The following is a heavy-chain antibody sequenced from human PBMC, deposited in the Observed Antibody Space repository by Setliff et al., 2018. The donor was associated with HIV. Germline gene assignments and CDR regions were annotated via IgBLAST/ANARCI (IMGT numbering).Heavy chain of an antibody. Sequence: ASVKVSCKASGYTFTSYYMHWVRQAPGQGLEWMGIINPSGGSASYAQKFQGRVTMTRDTSTSTVYMELSSLRSEDTAVYYCARVEYYYDSSGYYYDYWGQGTLVTVSS. CDR3: ARVEYYYDSSGYYYDY. V-gene: IGHV1-46*01. CDR2: INPSGGSA. J-gene: IGHJ4*02. CDR1: GYTFTSYY. D-gene: IGHD3-22*01.